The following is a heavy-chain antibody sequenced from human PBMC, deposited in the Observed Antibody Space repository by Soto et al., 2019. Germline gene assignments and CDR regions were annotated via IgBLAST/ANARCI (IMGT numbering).Heavy chain of an antibody. Sequence: QVQLKESGPGLVKPSETLSLTCNVSGGPIKTGDYYWNWIRQPPRKGLEWIGYVFYSGATNYSPSLKSRAAISMDTSKNQFSLSLTSVTAADTAVYYCARAGFSYGHLLFWGQGIRVTVST. CDR2: VFYSGAT. CDR3: ARAGFSYGHLLF. V-gene: IGHV4-30-4*01. J-gene: IGHJ4*02. D-gene: IGHD3-10*01. CDR1: GGPIKTGDYY.